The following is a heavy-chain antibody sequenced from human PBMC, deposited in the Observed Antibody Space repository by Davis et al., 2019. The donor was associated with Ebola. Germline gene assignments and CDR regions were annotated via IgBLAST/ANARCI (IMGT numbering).Heavy chain of an antibody. Sequence: GESLKISCVASGFTFSSYEMNWVRQAPGKGLEWVGRIKRKADGGTTDHAAPVKGRFTISREDSKNTLYLQMNSLKTEDTAVYYCTTVGGYIYGQRDYWGQGALVTVSS. CDR2: IKRKADGGTT. CDR1: GFTFSSYE. CDR3: TTVGGYIYGQRDY. D-gene: IGHD5-18*01. J-gene: IGHJ4*02. V-gene: IGHV3-15*07.